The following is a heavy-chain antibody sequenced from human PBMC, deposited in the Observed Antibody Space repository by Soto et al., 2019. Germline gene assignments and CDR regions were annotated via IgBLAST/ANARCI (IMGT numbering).Heavy chain of an antibody. J-gene: IGHJ4*02. D-gene: IGHD6-13*01. Sequence: PSETLSLTCTVSGGSISSGDYYWSWIRQPPGKGLEWIGYIYYSGSTHYNPSLKSRVTISVDTSKNQFSLKLSSVTAADTAVYYCAREDIAAAGGFDYWGQGTLVTAPQ. CDR2: IYYSGST. V-gene: IGHV4-30-4*01. CDR1: GGSISSGDYY. CDR3: AREDIAAAGGFDY.